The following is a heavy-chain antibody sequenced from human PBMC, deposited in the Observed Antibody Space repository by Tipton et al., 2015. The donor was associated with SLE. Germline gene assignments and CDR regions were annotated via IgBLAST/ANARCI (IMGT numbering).Heavy chain of an antibody. Sequence: LRLSRTVSGGSISSGGYYWSWIRQPAGKGLEWIGRAYTDGKTNYNPSLKSRVTISVDTSKNQFSLKLSSVTAADTAVYYCASIGPIYYYYYYMDVWGKGTTVTVSS. J-gene: IGHJ6*03. CDR1: GGSISSGGYY. CDR2: AYTDGKT. V-gene: IGHV4-61*02. CDR3: ASIGPIYYYYYYMDV.